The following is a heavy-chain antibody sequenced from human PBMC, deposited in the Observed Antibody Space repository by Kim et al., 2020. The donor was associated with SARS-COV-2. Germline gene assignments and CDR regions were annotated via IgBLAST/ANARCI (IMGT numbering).Heavy chain of an antibody. D-gene: IGHD6-13*01. V-gene: IGHV3-66*01. CDR3: ARDSSSWNYFDY. Sequence: YTDSVKARITISRNKSKNTIYLQMNSLRAEDTAVYYCARDSSSWNYFDYWGQGTLVTVSS. J-gene: IGHJ4*02.